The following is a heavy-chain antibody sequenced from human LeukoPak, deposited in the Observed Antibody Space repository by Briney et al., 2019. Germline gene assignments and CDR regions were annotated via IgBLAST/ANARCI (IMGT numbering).Heavy chain of an antibody. CDR1: GGSFSGYY. Sequence: SETLSLTCAVYGGSFSGYYWSWIRQTPGKGLEWIGEINHSGSTNYNPSLKSRVTISVDTSKNQFSLKLSSVTAADTVVYYCARRIAARGWFDPWGQGTLVTVSS. CDR3: ARRIAARGWFDP. D-gene: IGHD6-6*01. V-gene: IGHV4-34*01. CDR2: INHSGST. J-gene: IGHJ5*02.